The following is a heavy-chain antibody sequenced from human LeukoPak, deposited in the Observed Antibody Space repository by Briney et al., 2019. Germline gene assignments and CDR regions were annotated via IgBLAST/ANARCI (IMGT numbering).Heavy chain of an antibody. CDR2: INPNSGGT. CDR3: ARDLGSLVVPAATPDY. V-gene: IGHV1-2*02. J-gene: IGHJ4*02. D-gene: IGHD2-2*01. Sequence: GASVKVSCKASGYTFTGYYMRWVRQAPGQGLEWMGWINPNSGGTNYAQKFQGRVTMTRDTSISTAYMELSRLRSDDTAVYYCARDLGSLVVPAATPDYWGQGTLVTVSS. CDR1: GYTFTGYY.